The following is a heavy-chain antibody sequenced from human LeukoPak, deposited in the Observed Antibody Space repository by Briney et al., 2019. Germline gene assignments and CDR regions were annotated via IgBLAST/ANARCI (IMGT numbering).Heavy chain of an antibody. D-gene: IGHD3-16*01. V-gene: IGHV1-18*01. CDR3: ARSDVWGELHLDY. J-gene: IGHJ4*02. CDR1: GYTFNSYG. CDR2: ISGYNGKT. Sequence: ASVKVSCKASGYTFNSYGISWVRQAPGQGLEWMALISGYNGKTNYAQKCQGRGTMTTHRSTSTAYMELRSLTSDDTAVYYCARSDVWGELHLDYWGQGTLVTVSS.